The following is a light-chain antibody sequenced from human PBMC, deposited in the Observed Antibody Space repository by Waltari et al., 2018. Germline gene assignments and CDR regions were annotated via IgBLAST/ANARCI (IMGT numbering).Light chain of an antibody. V-gene: IGKV3-11*01. CDR2: DTS. Sequence: EIVLTQSPATLSLSPGDRATLSCRASHSVDWYLAWYQQRPGQPPRLLIYDTSNRAPGIPARFSGSGSDTDFTLTISRLEPEDFAVYYCQQRRSWPLTFGGGTKVEIE. CDR1: HSVDWY. CDR3: QQRRSWPLT. J-gene: IGKJ4*01.